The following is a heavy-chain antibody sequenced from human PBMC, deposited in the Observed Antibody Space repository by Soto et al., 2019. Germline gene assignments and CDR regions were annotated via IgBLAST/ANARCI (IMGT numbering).Heavy chain of an antibody. CDR3: ARERITGTTDYYYYYGMDV. V-gene: IGHV3-11*06. J-gene: IGHJ6*02. CDR1: GFTFSDYY. CDR2: ISSSSSYT. Sequence: QVQLVESGGGLVKPGGSLRLSCAASGFTFSDYYMSWIRQAPGKGLEWVSYISSSSSYTNCADSVKGRFTISRDNAKNSLYLQMNSLRAEDTAVYYCARERITGTTDYYYYYGMDVWGQGTTVTVSS. D-gene: IGHD1-7*01.